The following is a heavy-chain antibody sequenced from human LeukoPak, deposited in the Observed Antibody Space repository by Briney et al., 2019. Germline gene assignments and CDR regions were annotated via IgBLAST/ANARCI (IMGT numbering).Heavy chain of an antibody. CDR1: GYTFTSYG. CDR2: ISAYNGNT. Sequence: ASVKVSCAASGYTFTSYGISWGRQAPGQGLEWMGWISAYNGNTNYAQKLQGRVTVTIDTSTSTAYMELRSLRSDDTAVYYCARASIAVAGISWDYWGQGTLVTVSS. J-gene: IGHJ4*02. D-gene: IGHD6-19*01. V-gene: IGHV1-18*01. CDR3: ARASIAVAGISWDY.